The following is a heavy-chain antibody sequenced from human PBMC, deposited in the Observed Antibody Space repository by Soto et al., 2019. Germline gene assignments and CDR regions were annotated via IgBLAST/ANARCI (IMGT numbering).Heavy chain of an antibody. V-gene: IGHV3-23*01. J-gene: IGHJ6*02. CDR3: AKYYTVTKSYYYYYGLDV. CDR2: ISGSGSSR. Sequence: PGGSLRLSCTASGFPFSNYAMTWVRQAPGKGLEWVSTISGSGSSRYTADSVRGRFIISRDNSRNTLSLQMNGLRAEDTAIYYCAKYYTVTKSYYYYYGLDVWGQGTTVTVSS. D-gene: IGHD3-3*01. CDR1: GFPFSNYA.